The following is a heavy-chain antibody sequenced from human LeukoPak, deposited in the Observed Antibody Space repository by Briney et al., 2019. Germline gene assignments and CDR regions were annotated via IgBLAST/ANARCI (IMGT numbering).Heavy chain of an antibody. CDR3: ARVSGPSNWFDP. CDR2: IYYSGST. J-gene: IGHJ5*02. D-gene: IGHD1-14*01. V-gene: IGHV4-31*03. Sequence: PSQTLSLTCTVSGGSISSGGYYWSWIRQHPGKGLEWIGYIYYSGSTYYNPSLKSRVTISVDTSKNQFSLKLSSVTAADTAVYYCARVSGPSNWFDPWGQGTPVTVSS. CDR1: GGSISSGGYY.